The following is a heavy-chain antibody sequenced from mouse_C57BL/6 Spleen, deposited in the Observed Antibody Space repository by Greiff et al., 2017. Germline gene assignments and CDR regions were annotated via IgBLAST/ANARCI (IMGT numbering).Heavy chain of an antibody. CDR1: GFNIKDYY. Sequence: VQLKESGAELVKPGASVKLSCTASGFNIKDYYMHWVKQRTEQGLEWIGRIDPEDGKTKYAPKFQGKATITADTSSNPAYLQLSSLTSEDTAVYYCARGEIYDYDGGNYFDYWGQGTTLTVSS. D-gene: IGHD2-4*01. CDR2: IDPEDGKT. V-gene: IGHV14-2*01. CDR3: ARGEIYDYDGGNYFDY. J-gene: IGHJ2*01.